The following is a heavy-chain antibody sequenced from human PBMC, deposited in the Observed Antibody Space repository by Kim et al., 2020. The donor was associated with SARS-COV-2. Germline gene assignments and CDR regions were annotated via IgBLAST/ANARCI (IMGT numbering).Heavy chain of an antibody. D-gene: IGHD3-3*01. CDR3: ARVITIFGVVIAYFDY. J-gene: IGHJ4*02. V-gene: IGHV1-18*01. Sequence: LQGRVTMTTDTSTSTAYMELRSLRSDDTAVYYCARVITIFGVVIAYFDYWGQGTLVTVSS.